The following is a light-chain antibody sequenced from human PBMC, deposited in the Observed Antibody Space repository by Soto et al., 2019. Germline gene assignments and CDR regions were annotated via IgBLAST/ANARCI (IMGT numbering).Light chain of an antibody. CDR3: QAWDSSYVV. CDR1: KLGDKY. V-gene: IGLV3-1*01. J-gene: IGLJ2*01. Sequence: SYELTQPPSVSVSPGQTASITCSGDKLGDKYACWYQQQPGQSPVLVIYQDSKRPSGLPERFSGSNSGNTATLTISRTQAMDEADYYCQAWDSSYVVFGGGTKLTVL. CDR2: QDS.